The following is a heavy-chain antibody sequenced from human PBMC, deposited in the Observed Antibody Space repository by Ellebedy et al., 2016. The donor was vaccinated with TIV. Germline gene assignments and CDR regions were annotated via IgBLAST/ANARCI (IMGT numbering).Heavy chain of an antibody. V-gene: IGHV3-21*01. Sequence: GESLKISXAASGFTFSSYAMSWVRQAPGKGLEWVSSISSSSSYIYYADSVKGRFTISRDNAKNSLYLQMNSLRAEDTAVYYCARDHYDILTGYSRAVDYWGQGTLVTVSS. CDR2: ISSSSSYI. J-gene: IGHJ4*02. D-gene: IGHD3-9*01. CDR3: ARDHYDILTGYSRAVDY. CDR1: GFTFSSYA.